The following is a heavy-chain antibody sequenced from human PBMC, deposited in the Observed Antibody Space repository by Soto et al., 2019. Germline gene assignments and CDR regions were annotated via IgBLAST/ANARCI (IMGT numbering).Heavy chain of an antibody. J-gene: IGHJ4*02. Sequence: GGSLRLSCAASGFTFSSYAMSWVRQAPGKGLEWVSAISGSGGSTYYADSVKGRFTISRDNSKNTLYLQMNSLRAEDTAVFYCAKIATLYNWNDDRYFDYWGQGTLVTVSS. CDR3: AKIATLYNWNDDRYFDY. V-gene: IGHV3-23*01. CDR2: ISGSGGST. CDR1: GFTFSSYA. D-gene: IGHD1-20*01.